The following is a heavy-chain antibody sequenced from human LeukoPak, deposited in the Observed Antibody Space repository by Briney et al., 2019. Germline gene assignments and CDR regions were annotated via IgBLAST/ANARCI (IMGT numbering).Heavy chain of an antibody. J-gene: IGHJ5*02. CDR2: IRSKANSYAT. V-gene: IGHV3-73*01. Sequence: PGRSLRLSCAASGFTFSGSAMHWVRQASGKGLEWVGRIRSKANSYATAYAASVKGRFTISRDDSKNTAYLQMNSLKTEDTAVYYCTRQVEYSYGNNWFDPWGQGTLVTVSS. CDR3: TRQVEYSYGNNWFDP. CDR1: GFTFSGSA. D-gene: IGHD5-18*01.